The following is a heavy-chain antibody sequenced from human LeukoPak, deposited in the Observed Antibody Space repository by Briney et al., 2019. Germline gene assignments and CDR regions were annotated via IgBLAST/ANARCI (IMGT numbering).Heavy chain of an antibody. CDR3: ARMLSSSWSFDY. V-gene: IGHV3-7*01. CDR1: GFSFSSFR. CDR2: IKQDGSDK. Sequence: GGSLRLSCAASGFSFSSFRMNWVRQAPGKGLEWVANIKQDGSDKYYVDSVKGRFTISRDNAKNSLYLPMNSLRAEDTAVYYCARMLSSSWSFDYWGQGTLVTVSS. J-gene: IGHJ4*02. D-gene: IGHD6-13*01.